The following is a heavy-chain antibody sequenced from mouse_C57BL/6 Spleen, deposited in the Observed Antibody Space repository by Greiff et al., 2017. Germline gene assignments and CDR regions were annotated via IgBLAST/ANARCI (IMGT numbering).Heavy chain of an antibody. CDR1: GFTFSDYY. V-gene: IGHV5-16*01. CDR2: INYDGSST. J-gene: IGHJ4*01. CDR3: ARDEAFYAMDY. D-gene: IGHD3-2*02. Sequence: EVQLVESEGGLVQPGSSMKLSCTASGFTFSDYYMAWVRQVPDKGLEWVANINYDGSSTYYLDSLKSRFIISRDNAKNILYLQMSSLKSEDTATXDCARDEAFYAMDYWGQGTSVTVSS.